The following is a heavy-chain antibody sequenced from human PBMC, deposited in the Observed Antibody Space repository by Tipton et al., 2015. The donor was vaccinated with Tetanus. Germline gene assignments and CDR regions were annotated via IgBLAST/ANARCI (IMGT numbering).Heavy chain of an antibody. Sequence: QLVQSGAEVRKPGESLKISCQVSGYNFTYYWIAWVRQMPGKGLEWMGIINPGDSETKYGPSFQGQVSISADKSISTVYLPRSSLKASDTAIYYCAKGDPGNFDSWGQGTQVIVSS. CDR2: INPGDSET. V-gene: IGHV5-51*01. J-gene: IGHJ4*02. CDR1: GYNFTYYW. CDR3: AKGDPGNFDS. D-gene: IGHD3-9*01.